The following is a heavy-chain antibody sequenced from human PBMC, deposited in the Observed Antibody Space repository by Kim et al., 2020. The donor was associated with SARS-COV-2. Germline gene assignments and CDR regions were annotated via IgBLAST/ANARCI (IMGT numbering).Heavy chain of an antibody. Sequence: SETLSLTCAVYGGSFSGYYWSWIRQPPGKGLEWIGEINHSGSTNYNPSLKSRVTISVDTSKNQFSLKLSSVTAADTAVYYCARGWDDFWSGYYSGNWFDPWGQGTLVTVSS. CDR2: INHSGST. J-gene: IGHJ5*02. CDR1: GGSFSGYY. CDR3: ARGWDDFWSGYYSGNWFDP. D-gene: IGHD3-3*01. V-gene: IGHV4-34*01.